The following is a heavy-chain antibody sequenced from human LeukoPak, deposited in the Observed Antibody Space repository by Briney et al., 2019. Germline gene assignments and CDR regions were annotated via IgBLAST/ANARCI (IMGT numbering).Heavy chain of an antibody. D-gene: IGHD6-13*01. J-gene: IGHJ1*01. CDR2: MKSKTDGGTT. Sequence: GGSLRLFCAASGFTFSNAWMNWVRQAPGKGLEWVGRMKSKTDGGTTDYAAPVKGRFTISRDDSKNTLYLQMNSLKTEDTAVYYCTTVAGIAAALVPVGRWGQGTLVTVSS. CDR1: GFTFSNAW. V-gene: IGHV3-15*07. CDR3: TTVAGIAAALVPVGR.